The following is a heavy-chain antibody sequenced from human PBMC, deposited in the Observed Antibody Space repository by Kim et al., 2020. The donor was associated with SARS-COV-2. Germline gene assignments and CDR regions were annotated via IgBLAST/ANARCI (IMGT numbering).Heavy chain of an antibody. CDR3: AREPLALIAAAGTFYRSGGGPSPKSSTY. CDR2: ISAYNGNT. D-gene: IGHD6-13*01. J-gene: IGHJ1*01. V-gene: IGHV1-18*01. Sequence: ASVKVSCKASGYTFTSYGISWVRQAPGQGLEWMGWISAYNGNTNYAQKLQGRVTMTTDTSTSTAYMELRSLRSDDTAVYYCAREPLALIAAAGTFYRSGGGPSPKSSTYWGQGTLVTVSS. CDR1: GYTFTSYG.